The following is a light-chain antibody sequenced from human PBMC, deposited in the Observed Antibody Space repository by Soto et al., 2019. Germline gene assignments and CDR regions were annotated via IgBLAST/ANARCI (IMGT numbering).Light chain of an antibody. Sequence: DIQMTQSPSTLSSSVGDRFTITCRASQSISSWLAWYQQKPGKVPKLLIYQASRLERGVQSRFRVSGSGTEFTLTISSLQPDDFATYYCQRYDSDSTFGQGTKLEIK. CDR1: QSISSW. CDR3: QRYDSDST. J-gene: IGKJ2*01. CDR2: QAS. V-gene: IGKV1-5*03.